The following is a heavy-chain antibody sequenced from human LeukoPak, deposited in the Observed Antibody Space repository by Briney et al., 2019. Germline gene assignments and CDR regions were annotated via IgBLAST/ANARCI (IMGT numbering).Heavy chain of an antibody. Sequence: SETLSLTCTVSGGSISSYYWSWIRQPPGKGLEWIGYIYYSGSTNYNPSLKSRVTISVDASKNQFSLKLSSVTAGDTAVYYCAGQVVMAGDWFDPWGQGTLVTVSS. D-gene: IGHD4-23*01. J-gene: IGHJ5*02. CDR2: IYYSGST. V-gene: IGHV4-59*01. CDR3: AGQVVMAGDWFDP. CDR1: GGSISSYY.